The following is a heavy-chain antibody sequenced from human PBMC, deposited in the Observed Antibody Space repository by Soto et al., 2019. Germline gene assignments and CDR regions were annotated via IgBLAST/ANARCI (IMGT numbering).Heavy chain of an antibody. V-gene: IGHV3-30*18. D-gene: IGHD6-19*01. CDR3: AKDKSQWRAVAFDI. CDR1: GFTFSNYG. CDR2: ISYDGSNK. Sequence: QVQLVESGGGVVQPGRSLRLSCAASGFTFSNYGMHWVRQAPGKGLEWVAVISYDGSNKYYADSVKGRFTISRDNSKNTLYLQMNSLRAEDTAVYYCAKDKSQWRAVAFDIWGQGTMVTVSS. J-gene: IGHJ3*02.